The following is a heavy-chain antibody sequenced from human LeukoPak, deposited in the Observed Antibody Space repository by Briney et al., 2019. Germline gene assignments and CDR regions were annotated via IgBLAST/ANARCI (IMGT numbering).Heavy chain of an antibody. J-gene: IGHJ2*01. Sequence: YMDWVRQPPGKGLEWIGSIYYSGSTYYNPSLKGRVTISVDTSKNQFSLKLSSVTAADTAVYYCARLVVTAMSPCFDLWGRGTLVTVSS. CDR2: IYYSGST. V-gene: IGHV4-39*01. D-gene: IGHD2-21*02. CDR3: ARLVVTAMSPCFDL. CDR1: Y.